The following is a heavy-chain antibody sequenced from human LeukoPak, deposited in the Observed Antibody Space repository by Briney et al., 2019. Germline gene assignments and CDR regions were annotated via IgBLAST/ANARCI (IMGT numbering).Heavy chain of an antibody. CDR1: GFTFNNYA. J-gene: IGHJ4*02. CDR3: ARDKGGYYYDSSGFDY. Sequence: SPRLSCAASGFTFNNYAMQWVRQAPGKGLEWVAVISYDGNKKYYADSVKGRFTISRDNSKNTLYLQMNSLRTEDTAVYYCARDKGGYYYDSSGFDYWGQGSRDTVSS. V-gene: IGHV3-30-3*01. CDR2: ISYDGNKK. D-gene: IGHD3-22*01.